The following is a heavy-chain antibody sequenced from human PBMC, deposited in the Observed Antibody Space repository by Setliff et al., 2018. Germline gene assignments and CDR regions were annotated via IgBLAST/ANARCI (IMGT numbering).Heavy chain of an antibody. CDR2: IHHSGST. Sequence: SETLSLTCTVSDGSISTYYWSWIRQPPGKRLEWIGFIHHSGSTHYNPSLKSRVTISVDTSKNQFSLKLSSVTAADTAVYYCARRSPAYYSDSSGYFYGTSPYMDVWGKGTTVTVSS. CDR1: DGSISTYY. V-gene: IGHV4-59*08. CDR3: ARRSPAYYSDSSGYFYGTSPYMDV. J-gene: IGHJ6*03. D-gene: IGHD3-22*01.